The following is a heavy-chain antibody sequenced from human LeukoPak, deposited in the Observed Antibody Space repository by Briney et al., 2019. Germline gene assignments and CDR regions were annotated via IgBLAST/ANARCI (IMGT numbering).Heavy chain of an antibody. J-gene: IGHJ3*02. CDR2: IRSKADGGTT. CDR3: TRDPSAGAADI. D-gene: IGHD3-10*01. Sequence: PGGSLRLSCAPSGFTFSGYGMHWVRQAPGKGLEWGGFIRSKADGGTTEYAACVKGRFTISRDDSKSIAYLQMNSLKTEDTAVYYCTRDPSAGAADIWGQGTMVPVSS. CDR1: GFTFSGYG. V-gene: IGHV3-49*04.